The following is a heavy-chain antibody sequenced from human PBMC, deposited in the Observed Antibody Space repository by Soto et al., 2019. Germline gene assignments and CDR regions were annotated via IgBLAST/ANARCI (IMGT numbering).Heavy chain of an antibody. CDR1: GASVTSDTYY. V-gene: IGHV4-61*01. Sequence: NPSETLSLTCTVSGASVTSDTYYWSWIRLPPGKGLEWIGYIFNSRITNYNPALKSRGTISVDTSKNQFSLKLGSVTAADTAVYFCARSTQFCSSTSCYTTGDTFDIWGQGTMVTVSS. CDR2: IFNSRIT. CDR3: ARSTQFCSSTSCYTTGDTFDI. J-gene: IGHJ3*02. D-gene: IGHD2-2*02.